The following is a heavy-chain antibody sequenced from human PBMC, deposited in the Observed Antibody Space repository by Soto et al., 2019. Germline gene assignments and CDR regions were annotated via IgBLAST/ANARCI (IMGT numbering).Heavy chain of an antibody. D-gene: IGHD6-6*01. CDR1: GGTFSSYA. CDR2: IIPIFGTA. CDR3: ARVGFVGYSSSGPLYYFDY. Sequence: SVKVSCKASGGTFSSYAISWVRQAPGQGLEWMGGIIPIFGTANYAQKFQGRVTITADKSTSTAYMELSSLRSEDTAVYYCARVGFVGYSSSGPLYYFDYWGQGTLVTVSS. V-gene: IGHV1-69*06. J-gene: IGHJ4*02.